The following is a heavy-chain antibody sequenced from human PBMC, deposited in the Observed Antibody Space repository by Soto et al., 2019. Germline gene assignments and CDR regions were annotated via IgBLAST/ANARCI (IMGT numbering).Heavy chain of an antibody. Sequence: QVQLVQSGAEVKKPGASVKVSCKASGYTFTGYYMHWLRQAPGQGLEWMGWINPNSGGTNYAQKFQGWVTMTRDTSVSTAYMELSKLRSDDTAVYYCARGAAAGDYFDYWGQGTLVTVSS. D-gene: IGHD6-13*01. V-gene: IGHV1-2*04. J-gene: IGHJ4*02. CDR2: INPNSGGT. CDR3: ARGAAAGDYFDY. CDR1: GYTFTGYY.